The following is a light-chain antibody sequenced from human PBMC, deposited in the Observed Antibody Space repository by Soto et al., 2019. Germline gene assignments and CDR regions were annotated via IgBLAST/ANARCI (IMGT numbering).Light chain of an antibody. CDR3: QQSYSSPQMYT. CDR1: QRISNS. V-gene: IGKV1-39*01. J-gene: IGKJ2*01. Sequence: DIQMTQYPSSLSASVGDRVTITCRASQRISNSLNWYQQKPGKAPDLLIYAASNLQSGVPSRFSGSGSGTDFTLTISSLQPEDFATYYCQQSYSSPQMYTFGQGTKLEIK. CDR2: AAS.